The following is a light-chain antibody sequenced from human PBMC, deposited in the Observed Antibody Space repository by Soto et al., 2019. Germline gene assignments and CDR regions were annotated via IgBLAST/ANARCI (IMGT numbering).Light chain of an antibody. CDR2: ESS. CDR3: QQYKSYPWT. Sequence: DIQMTQSPSTLSASVGDRVTITCRASQTIDSWLAWYQQKPGKAPNLLISESSTLESGVPSRFSGSESGTEFILSNSSLQPDDFASYYCQQYKSYPWTFGQGTKVE. J-gene: IGKJ1*01. CDR1: QTIDSW. V-gene: IGKV1-5*03.